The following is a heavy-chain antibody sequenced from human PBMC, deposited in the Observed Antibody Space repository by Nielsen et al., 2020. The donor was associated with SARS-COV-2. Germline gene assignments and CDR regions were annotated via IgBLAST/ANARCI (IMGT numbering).Heavy chain of an antibody. Sequence: GESLKISCAASGFSFSYYWMHWVRQAPGKGLVWVSRISSDGSTRSYADSVKGRFTISRDNGKNMLYLQMKSLRAEDTAVYYCAANPTWYFYGMDVWGQGTTVTVSS. V-gene: IGHV3-74*01. CDR1: GFSFSYYW. CDR2: ISSDGSTR. CDR3: AANPTWYFYGMDV. J-gene: IGHJ6*02.